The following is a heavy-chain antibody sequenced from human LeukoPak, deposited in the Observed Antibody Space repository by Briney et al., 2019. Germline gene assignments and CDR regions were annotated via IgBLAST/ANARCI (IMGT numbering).Heavy chain of an antibody. CDR3: ATSDRFRWYSSETAAFDI. CDR1: GYTFTSYG. J-gene: IGHJ3*02. Sequence: ASVKVSCKASGYTFTSYGISWVRQAPGQGLEWMGWISAYNGNTNYAQKFQGRVTMTRNTSISTAYMELSSLRSEDTAVYYCATSDRFRWYSSETAAFDIWGQGTMVTVSS. D-gene: IGHD6-25*01. V-gene: IGHV1-18*01. CDR2: ISAYNGNT.